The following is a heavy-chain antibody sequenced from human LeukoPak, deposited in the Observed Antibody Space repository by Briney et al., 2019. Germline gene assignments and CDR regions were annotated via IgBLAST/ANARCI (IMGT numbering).Heavy chain of an antibody. V-gene: IGHV4-4*07. CDR2: IYTSGST. CDR3: AREPGLPAAGTTNWFDP. CDR1: GGSISSYY. D-gene: IGHD6-13*01. J-gene: IGHJ5*02. Sequence: SETLSLTCTVSGGSISSYYWSWIRQSAGKGLEWIGRIYTSGSTNYNPSLKSRVTMSVDTSKNQFSLKLSSVTAADTAVYYCAREPGLPAAGTTNWFDPWGQGTLVTVSS.